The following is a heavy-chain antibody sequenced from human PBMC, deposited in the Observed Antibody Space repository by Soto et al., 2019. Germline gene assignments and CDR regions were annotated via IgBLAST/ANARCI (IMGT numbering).Heavy chain of an antibody. V-gene: IGHV5-51*01. J-gene: IGHJ5*02. CDR3: ARGNVANYFEP. D-gene: IGHD1-7*01. Sequence: GESLKISCQSSGYTFANYWVVWVRQMPGKGLEWMGIIYPSDSTVKYSPSVQGQVTMSVDKSISTAYLQCSSLKASDAAVYYCARGNVANYFEPWGQGTLVTVSS. CDR2: IYPSDSTV. CDR1: GYTFANYW.